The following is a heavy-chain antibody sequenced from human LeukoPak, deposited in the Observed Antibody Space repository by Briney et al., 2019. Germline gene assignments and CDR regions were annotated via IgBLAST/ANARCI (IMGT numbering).Heavy chain of an antibody. V-gene: IGHV4-39*01. D-gene: IGHD1-1*01. J-gene: IGHJ4*02. CDR3: ARRVLKDGKSDY. CDR2: IYYSGST. CDR1: GGSISSSSFY. Sequence: SGTLSLTCTVSGGSISSSSFYWGWIRQPPGKGLEWIGSIYYSGSTYYNPSLKSRVTISVDTSKNQFSLKLSSVTAADTAVYYCARRVLKDGKSDYWGQGTLVTVSS.